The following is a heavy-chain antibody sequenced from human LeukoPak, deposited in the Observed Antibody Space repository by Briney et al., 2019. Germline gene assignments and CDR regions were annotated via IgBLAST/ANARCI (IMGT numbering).Heavy chain of an antibody. J-gene: IGHJ6*02. D-gene: IGHD3-10*01. CDR2: ISAYNGNT. V-gene: IGHV1-18*01. CDR3: AKDSYYYGSGSYWGYYYYYGMDV. CDR1: GYTFTSYG. Sequence: ASVKVSCKASGYTFTSYGISWVRQAPGQGLEWMGWISAYNGNTNYAQKLQGRVTMTTDTSTSTAYMELRSLRSDDTAVYYCAKDSYYYGSGSYWGYYYYYGMDVWGQGTTVTVSS.